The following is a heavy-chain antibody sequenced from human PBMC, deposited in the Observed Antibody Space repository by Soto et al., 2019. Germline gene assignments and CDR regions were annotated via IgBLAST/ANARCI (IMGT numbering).Heavy chain of an antibody. Sequence: QVQLQESGPGLVKPSETLSLTCTVSGGPISSGAHYWSWIRQPPGKGLEWIGYVYYSDTTSYSPSLQGRVTMSLDTSNNQLSRNLNSVTAADTAVYFCARGNYYGSGTLRFDPWGQGTLVTVSS. CDR1: GGPISSGAHY. J-gene: IGHJ5*02. D-gene: IGHD3-10*01. V-gene: IGHV4-30-4*08. CDR2: VYYSDTT. CDR3: ARGNYYGSGTLRFDP.